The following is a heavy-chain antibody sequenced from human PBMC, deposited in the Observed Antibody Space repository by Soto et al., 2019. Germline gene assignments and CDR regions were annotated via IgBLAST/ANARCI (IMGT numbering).Heavy chain of an antibody. J-gene: IGHJ6*02. CDR3: ARDWRPYYYYGMDV. D-gene: IGHD3-3*01. Sequence: EVQLVESGGGLVQPGGSLRLSCAASGFTFSSYWMSWVRQAPGKGLEWVANIKQDGSEKYYVDSVKGRFTISRDNAKNSLYLQMNSLRAEDTAVYYCARDWRPYYYYGMDVWGQGTTVTVSS. CDR1: GFTFSSYW. V-gene: IGHV3-7*03. CDR2: IKQDGSEK.